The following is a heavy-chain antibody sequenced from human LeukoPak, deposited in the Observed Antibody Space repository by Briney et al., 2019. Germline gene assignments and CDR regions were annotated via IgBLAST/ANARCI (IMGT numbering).Heavy chain of an antibody. D-gene: IGHD6-6*01. CDR2: IYYSGST. CDR3: ARGIAARLLH. J-gene: IGHJ4*02. CDR1: GGSISSYY. Sequence: SETLSLTCTVSGGSISSYYWSWIRQPPGKGLEWIGYIYYSGSTNYNPSLKSRVTISVDTSKNQFSLKLSSVTAADTAVYYCARGIAARLLHWGQGTLVTVSS. V-gene: IGHV4-59*01.